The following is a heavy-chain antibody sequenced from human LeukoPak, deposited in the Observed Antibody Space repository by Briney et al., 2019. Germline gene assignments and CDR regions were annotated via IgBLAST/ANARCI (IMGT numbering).Heavy chain of an antibody. Sequence: GGSLRLSCAASGFTFDDYAMHWVRQAPGKGLEWVSGISWNSGSIGYADSVKGRFTISRDNAKNSLYLQMNSLRAEDMALYYCAKGPPYYDFWSGTDSDAFDIWGQGTMVTVSS. CDR1: GFTFDDYA. V-gene: IGHV3-9*03. D-gene: IGHD3-3*01. CDR2: ISWNSGSI. CDR3: AKGPPYYDFWSGTDSDAFDI. J-gene: IGHJ3*02.